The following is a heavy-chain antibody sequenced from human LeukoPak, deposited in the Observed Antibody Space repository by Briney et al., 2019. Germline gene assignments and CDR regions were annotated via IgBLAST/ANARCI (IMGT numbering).Heavy chain of an antibody. CDR3: VRGGGLDV. Sequence: GGSLRLSCAASGFTFSSYWMNWPRQAPGKGLEWVASINHNGNVNYYVDSVKGRFTISRDNAKNSLYLQMSNLRAEDTAVYFCVRGGGLDVWGQGATVTVSS. D-gene: IGHD3-16*01. CDR1: GFTFSSYW. J-gene: IGHJ6*02. V-gene: IGHV3-7*03. CDR2: INHNGNVN.